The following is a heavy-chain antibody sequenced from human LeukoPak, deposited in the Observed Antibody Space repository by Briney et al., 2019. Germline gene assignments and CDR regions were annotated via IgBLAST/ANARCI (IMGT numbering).Heavy chain of an antibody. CDR3: SRSYGDYYDSSGYYQQYVDY. Sequence: GGSLRLSCAASGFTFSSYSMNWVRQAPGKGLEWVSSISSSGSYIYYADSVKGRFTISRDSSKNSLYLQMNSLRAEDTAVYYCSRSYGDYYDSSGYYQQYVDYWGRGTLVTVSS. D-gene: IGHD3-22*01. CDR2: ISSSGSYI. V-gene: IGHV3-21*01. CDR1: GFTFSSYS. J-gene: IGHJ4*02.